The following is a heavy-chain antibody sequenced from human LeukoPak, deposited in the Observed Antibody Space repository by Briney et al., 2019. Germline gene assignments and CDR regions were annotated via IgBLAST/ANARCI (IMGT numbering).Heavy chain of an antibody. Sequence: SETLSLTCTVSGASINSHYWSWIRQPPGKGLEWIGYISYSGSTNYNPSLKSRVIISVDTSKTHFSLNLSSVTAADTAFYYCARHRVSGSSYSALDYWGQGTLVTVSS. J-gene: IGHJ4*02. CDR2: ISYSGST. CDR3: ARHRVSGSSYSALDY. V-gene: IGHV4-59*08. CDR1: GASINSHY. D-gene: IGHD1-26*01.